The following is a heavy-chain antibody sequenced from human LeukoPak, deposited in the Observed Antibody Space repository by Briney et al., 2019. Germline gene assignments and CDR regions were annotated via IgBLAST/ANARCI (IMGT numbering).Heavy chain of an antibody. CDR2: ISSSGSTI. V-gene: IGHV3-48*03. CDR1: GFTFSSYE. J-gene: IGHJ4*02. Sequence: PGGSLRLSCAASGFTFSSYEMNWVRQAPGKGLEWVSYISSSGSTIYYADSVKGRFTISRDNAKNSLYLQMNSLRAEDTAVYYCARVGDYGSGFDFWGQGTLVTVSS. D-gene: IGHD3-10*01. CDR3: ARVGDYGSGFDF.